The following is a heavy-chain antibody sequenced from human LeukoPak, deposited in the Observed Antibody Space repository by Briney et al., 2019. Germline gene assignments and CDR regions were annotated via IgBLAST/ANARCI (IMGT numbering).Heavy chain of an antibody. CDR1: GVTFSSYA. CDR3: ARDSYSSGYFDY. CDR2: ISYDGSNK. Sequence: GGSVRLSCAASGVTFSSYAMHWVRQAPGKGLEWVAVISYDGSNKYYADSVKGRFTISRDNSKNTLYLQMNSLRAEDTAVYYCARDSYSSGYFDYWGQGTLVTVSS. D-gene: IGHD3-22*01. J-gene: IGHJ4*02. V-gene: IGHV3-30-3*01.